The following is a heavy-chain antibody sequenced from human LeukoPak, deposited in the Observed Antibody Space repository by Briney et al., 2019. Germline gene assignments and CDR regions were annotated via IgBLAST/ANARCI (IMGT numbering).Heavy chain of an antibody. CDR1: GYTFGSYY. CDR2: INPSGDNR. D-gene: IGHD3-3*01. CDR3: AGAVTNLGVAIPAH. V-gene: IGHV1-46*01. J-gene: IGHJ4*02. Sequence: ASVKVSCKASGYTFGSYYMHWVRQAPGQGLEWMGIINPSGDNRSYAQKFQGRVTMTRDMSTSTVYMEVSSLRSEDTAVYYCAGAVTNLGVAIPAHWGQGTLVTVSS.